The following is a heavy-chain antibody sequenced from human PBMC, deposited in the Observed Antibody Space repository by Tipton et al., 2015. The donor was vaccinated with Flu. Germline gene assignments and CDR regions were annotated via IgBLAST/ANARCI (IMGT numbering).Heavy chain of an antibody. J-gene: IGHJ4*02. CDR1: GFTFDDYG. CDR2: INWNGGIT. V-gene: IGHV3-20*04. Sequence: SLRLSCAASGFTFDDYGMSWVRQAPGKGLEWVSGINWNGGITGYADSVKGRFIISRDNAKNSLSLQMNSLRAEDTALYFCARDRTRLASPLDYWGQGTLVTVSS. D-gene: IGHD3-16*01. CDR3: ARDRTRLASPLDY.